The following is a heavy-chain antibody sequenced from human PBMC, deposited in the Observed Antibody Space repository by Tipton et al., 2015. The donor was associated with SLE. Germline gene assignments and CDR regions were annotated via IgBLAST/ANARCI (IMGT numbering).Heavy chain of an antibody. CDR2: IYTSGST. Sequence: TLSLTCTVSGGSISSYYWSWIRQPAGKGLEWIGRIYTSGSTNYNPSLKSRVTMSVDTSKNQFSLKLNSVTAADTAVYFCSRRWNWAFIDWGHGTLVTVSS. CDR1: GGSISSYY. D-gene: IGHD3-16*02. J-gene: IGHJ4*01. V-gene: IGHV4-4*07. CDR3: SRRWNWAFID.